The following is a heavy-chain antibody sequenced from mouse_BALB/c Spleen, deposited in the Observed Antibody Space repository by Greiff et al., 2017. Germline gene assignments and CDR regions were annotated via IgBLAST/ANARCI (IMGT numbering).Heavy chain of an antibody. J-gene: IGHJ4*01. CDR2: ISSGGST. CDR3: ARAGYGNRAMDY. D-gene: IGHD2-1*01. Sequence: EVKLEESGGGLVKPGGSLKLSCAASGFTFSSYAMSWVRQTPEKRLEWVASISSGGSTYYPDSVKGRFTISRDNARNILYLQMSSLRSEDTAMYYCARAGYGNRAMDYWGQGTSVTVSS. CDR1: GFTFSSYA. V-gene: IGHV5-6-5*01.